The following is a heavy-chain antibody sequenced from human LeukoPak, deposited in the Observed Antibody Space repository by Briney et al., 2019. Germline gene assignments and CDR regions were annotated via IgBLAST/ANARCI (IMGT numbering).Heavy chain of an antibody. Sequence: GGSLRLSCAASGFTFTDYWMHWVRQAPGRGLVWVSIINADTRGTYYADSVKGRFTISRDNAKNTLYLQMNSLRAEDTAVYYCARAGAYHFDNWGQGTLVTVSS. CDR1: GFTFTDYW. CDR3: ARAGAYHFDN. J-gene: IGHJ4*02. D-gene: IGHD3-16*01. V-gene: IGHV3-74*01. CDR2: INADTRGT.